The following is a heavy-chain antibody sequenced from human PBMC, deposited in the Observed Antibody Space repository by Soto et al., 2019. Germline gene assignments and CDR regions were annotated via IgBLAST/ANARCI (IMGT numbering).Heavy chain of an antibody. V-gene: IGHV1-2*04. D-gene: IGHD2-15*01. CDR2: INPNSGGT. CDR1: GYTFTGYY. J-gene: IGHJ3*02. Sequence: GASVKVSCKASGYTFTGYYMHWVRQAPGQGLEWMGWINPNSGGTNYAQKFQGWVTMTRDTSISTAYMELSRLRSDGTAVYYCARERGYCSGGSCYLFSFDIWGQGTMVTVSS. CDR3: ARERGYCSGGSCYLFSFDI.